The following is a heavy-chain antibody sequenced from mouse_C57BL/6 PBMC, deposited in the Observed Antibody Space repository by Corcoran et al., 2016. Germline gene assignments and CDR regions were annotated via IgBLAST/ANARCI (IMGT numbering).Heavy chain of an antibody. CDR3: ARNEGYFEY. V-gene: IGHV1-26*01. CDR2: INPNNGGT. CDR1: GYTFTDYY. Sequence: EVQLQQSGPELVKPGASVKISCKASGYTFTDYYMNWVKQSHGKSLERIGDINPNNGGTSYNQKLKGKATLTVDKSTSTAYMELRSLTSDDSAVYYCARNEGYFEYWGQGTTLTVSS. J-gene: IGHJ2*01.